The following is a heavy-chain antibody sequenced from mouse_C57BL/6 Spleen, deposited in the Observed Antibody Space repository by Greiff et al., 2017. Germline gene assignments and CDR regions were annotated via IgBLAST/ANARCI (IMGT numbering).Heavy chain of an antibody. CDR2: IYPGSGST. J-gene: IGHJ3*01. CDR3: ARNYYGSSPWFAY. Sequence: VQLQQPGAELVKPGASVKMSCTASGYTFTSYWITWVKQRPGQGLEWIGDIYPGSGSTNYNEKFKSKATLTVDTSSSTAYMQLSSLTSEDSAVYYCARNYYGSSPWFAYWGQGTLVTVSA. D-gene: IGHD1-1*01. CDR1: GYTFTSYW. V-gene: IGHV1-55*01.